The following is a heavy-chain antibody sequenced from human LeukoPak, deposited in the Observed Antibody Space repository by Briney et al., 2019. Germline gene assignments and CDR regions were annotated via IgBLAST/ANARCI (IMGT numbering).Heavy chain of an antibody. Sequence: PSETLSLTCTVSGGSISGYYWSWIRQPAGKGLEWMGRIYTNGSTNYNPSLKSRGTMSADTSKNQLSLKLSSVTAANTAVYYCARASPTTNTGAYGWFDPWGQRALVTVSS. CDR1: GGSISGYY. D-gene: IGHD1-14*01. CDR2: IYTNGST. CDR3: ARASPTTNTGAYGWFDP. J-gene: IGHJ5*02. V-gene: IGHV4-4*07.